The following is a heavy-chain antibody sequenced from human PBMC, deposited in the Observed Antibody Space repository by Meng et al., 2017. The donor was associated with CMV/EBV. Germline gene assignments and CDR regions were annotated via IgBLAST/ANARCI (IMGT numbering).Heavy chain of an antibody. V-gene: IGHV4-61*02. J-gene: IGHJ4*02. CDR2: IYTSGST. CDR1: GCFISSGGHH. Sequence: CTVPGCFISSGGHHWGWLRQPAGEGLEWIGRIYTSGSTHYNPSLKSRVTISVDTSKKQFSLKRSSVTAADTAVYYCARERSIIGYFDYWGQGTLVTVSS. D-gene: IGHD3-10*01. CDR3: ARERSIIGYFDY.